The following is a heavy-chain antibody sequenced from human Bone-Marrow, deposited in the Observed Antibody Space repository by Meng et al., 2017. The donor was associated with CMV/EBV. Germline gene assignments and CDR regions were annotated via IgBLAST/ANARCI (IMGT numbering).Heavy chain of an antibody. D-gene: IGHD3-10*01. Sequence: GESLKISCAASGFTFSSSWMHWVRQAPGKGLVWVSHINSDGSDTKYADSVKGRFTISRDNAKNTLYLQMNTLRAEDTAVYYCVKGGHLGDYWGEGTRGAVSS. CDR1: GFTFSSSW. CDR2: INSDGSDT. V-gene: IGHV3-74*03. J-gene: IGHJ4*02. CDR3: VKGGHLGDY.